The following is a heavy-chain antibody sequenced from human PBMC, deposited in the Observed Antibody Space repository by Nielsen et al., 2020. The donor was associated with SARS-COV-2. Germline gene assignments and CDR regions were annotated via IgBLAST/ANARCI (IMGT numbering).Heavy chain of an antibody. CDR3: ARPRPPYYDFWSGYYMYYGMDV. Sequence: ASVKVSCKASGYTFTSYAMNWVRQAPGQGLEWMGWINTNTGNPTYAQGFTGRFVFSLDTSVSTAYLQISSLKAEDTAVYYCARPRPPYYDFWSGYYMYYGMDVWGQGTTVTVSS. V-gene: IGHV7-4-1*02. D-gene: IGHD3-3*01. J-gene: IGHJ6*02. CDR1: GYTFTSYA. CDR2: INTNTGNP.